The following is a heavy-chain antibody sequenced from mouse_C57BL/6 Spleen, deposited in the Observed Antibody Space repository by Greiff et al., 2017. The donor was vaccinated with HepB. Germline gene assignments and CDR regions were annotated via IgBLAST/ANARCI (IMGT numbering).Heavy chain of an antibody. J-gene: IGHJ4*01. V-gene: IGHV1-69*01. CDR1: GKVVKSEG. CDR3: ARFQRIYYDYALGAMDY. Sequence: VQRKQKGEERGRKGEEVKRGGKEGGKVVKSEGRNGGRQGRGRGGVWRGKMDPAERYTNYNQKFKGKSTLTVDKSSSTAYMQLSSLTSEDSAVYYCARFQRIYYDYALGAMDYWGQGTSVTVSS. D-gene: IGHD2-4*01. CDR2: MDPAERYT.